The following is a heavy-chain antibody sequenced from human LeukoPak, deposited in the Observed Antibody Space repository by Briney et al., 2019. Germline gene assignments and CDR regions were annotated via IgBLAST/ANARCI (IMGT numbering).Heavy chain of an antibody. D-gene: IGHD1-20*01. CDR2: IYTSGGT. CDR1: GGSISSGSYY. Sequence: SETLSLTCTVSGGSISSGSYYWSWIRQPAGKGLEWIGRIYTSGGTNYNPSLKSRVTISVDTSKNQFSLKLSSVTAADTAVHYCARGPTITRYNWAFDYWGQGTLVTVSS. V-gene: IGHV4-61*02. CDR3: ARGPTITRYNWAFDY. J-gene: IGHJ4*02.